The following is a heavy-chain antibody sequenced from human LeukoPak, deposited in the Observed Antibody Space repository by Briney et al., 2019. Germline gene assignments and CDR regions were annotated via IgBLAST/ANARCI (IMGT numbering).Heavy chain of an antibody. Sequence: SETLSLTCTVSGGSISSSGYYWAWIRQPPGKGLECIGSIFYSGNTNYNPSLKSRVTISLDTSKNQFSLKLSSVTAADTAVYYCARQRKSGIVGVHAWFDYWGQGTLVTVSS. CDR2: IFYSGNT. V-gene: IGHV4-39*01. CDR3: ARQRKSGIVGVHAWFDY. J-gene: IGHJ4*02. D-gene: IGHD1-26*01. CDR1: GGSISSSGYY.